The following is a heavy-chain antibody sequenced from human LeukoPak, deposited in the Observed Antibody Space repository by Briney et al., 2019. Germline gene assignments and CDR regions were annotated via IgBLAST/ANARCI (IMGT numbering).Heavy chain of an antibody. CDR3: ARLRAGMATPYFDY. V-gene: IGHV4-61*05. J-gene: IGHJ4*02. D-gene: IGHD5-24*01. Sequence: PSETLSLTCTVSGGSISSSSYYWSWIRQPPGKGLEWMGYIYYSGSANYKPSLKSRVTMSVDTSKNQFSLKLSSVTATDTAVYYCARLRAGMATPYFDYWGQGTLVTVSS. CDR1: GGSISSSSYY. CDR2: IYYSGSA.